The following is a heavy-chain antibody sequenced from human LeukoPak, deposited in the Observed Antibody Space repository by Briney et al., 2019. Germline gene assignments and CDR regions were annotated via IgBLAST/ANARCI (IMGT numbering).Heavy chain of an antibody. V-gene: IGHV4-39*07. Sequence: PSETLSLTCTVFGGSISSGSYYWSWIRQPPGKGLEWIGEINHSGSTNYNPSLKSRVTISVDTSKNQFSLKLSSVTAADTAVYYCARGIQLWLNWFDPWGQGTLVTVSS. CDR2: INHSGST. CDR1: GGSISSGSYY. J-gene: IGHJ5*02. CDR3: ARGIQLWLNWFDP. D-gene: IGHD5-18*01.